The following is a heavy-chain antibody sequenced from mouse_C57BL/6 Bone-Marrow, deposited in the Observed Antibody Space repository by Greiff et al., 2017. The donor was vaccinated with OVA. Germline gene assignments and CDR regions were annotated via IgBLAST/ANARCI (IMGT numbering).Heavy chain of an antibody. Sequence: EVQLQQSGPELVKPGASVKISCKASGYSFTGYYMNWVKQSPEKSLEWIGEINPSTGGTTYNQKFKAKATLTVDKSSSTAYMQLKSLTSEDSAVYYCARGGLRRSPYFDYWGQGTTLTVSS. J-gene: IGHJ2*01. D-gene: IGHD2-4*01. CDR2: INPSTGGT. V-gene: IGHV1-42*01. CDR1: GYSFTGYY. CDR3: ARGGLRRSPYFDY.